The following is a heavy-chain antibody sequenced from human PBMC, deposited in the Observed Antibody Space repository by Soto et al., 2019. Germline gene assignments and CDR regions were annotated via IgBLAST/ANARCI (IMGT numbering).Heavy chain of an antibody. D-gene: IGHD6-19*01. CDR2: IYHSGIT. V-gene: IGHV4-59*01. CDR3: AKGGSSSAAVAYTYFDF. CDR1: GGSISGFY. J-gene: IGHJ4*02. Sequence: SETLSLTCTFSGGSISGFYWNLIRQPPGKALEWIGNIYHSGITNYSPSLRSRLTISLDTSKNQFSLKLTSVTAADMAVYYCAKGGSSSAAVAYTYFDFWGQGALVTVSS.